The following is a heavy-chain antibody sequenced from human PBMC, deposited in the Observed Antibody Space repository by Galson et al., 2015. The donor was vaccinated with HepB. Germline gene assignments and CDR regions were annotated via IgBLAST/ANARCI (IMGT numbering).Heavy chain of an antibody. V-gene: IGHV3-11*05. J-gene: IGHJ4*02. Sequence: SLRLSCAASGFTFSDYYMSWIRQAPGKGLEWVSYISSSSSYTNYADSVKGRFTISRDNAKNSLYLQMNSLRAEDTAVYYCARDMAGYGGYDYRNSAKYEFDYWGQGTLVTVSS. CDR2: ISSSSSYT. CDR3: ARDMAGYGGYDYRNSAKYEFDY. D-gene: IGHD5-12*01. CDR1: GFTFSDYY.